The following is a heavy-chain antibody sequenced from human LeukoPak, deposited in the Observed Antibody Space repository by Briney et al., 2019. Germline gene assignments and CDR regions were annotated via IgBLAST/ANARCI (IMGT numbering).Heavy chain of an antibody. Sequence: PSETLSLTCTVSGGSISSYYWSWIRQPPGKGLEWIGYIYYSGSTNYNPSLKSRVTISVDTSKNQFSLKLSSVTAADTAVYYCARVAGSYLPAYYFDYWGQGTLVTVSS. CDR3: ARVAGSYLPAYYFDY. D-gene: IGHD1-26*01. V-gene: IGHV4-59*01. CDR2: IYYSGST. J-gene: IGHJ4*02. CDR1: GGSISSYY.